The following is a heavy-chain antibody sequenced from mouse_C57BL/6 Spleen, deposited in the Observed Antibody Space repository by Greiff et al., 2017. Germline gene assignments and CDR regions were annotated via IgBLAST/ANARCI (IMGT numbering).Heavy chain of an antibody. CDR1: GYTFTSYW. Sequence: VQLQQPGAELVRPGSSVKLSCKASGYTFTSYWMDWVKQRPGQGLEWIGNLYPSDGEPHYNHKFTDKATLTVDKSSSTAYMQLSSLTSEDSAVYYCARWGYDYGVGAYWGQGTLVTVSA. CDR2: LYPSDGEP. V-gene: IGHV1-61*01. D-gene: IGHD2-4*01. CDR3: ARWGYDYGVGAY. J-gene: IGHJ3*01.